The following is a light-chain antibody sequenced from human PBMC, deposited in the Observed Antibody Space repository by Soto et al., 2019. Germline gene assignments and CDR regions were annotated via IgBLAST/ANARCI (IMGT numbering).Light chain of an antibody. CDR3: QQYNNWPPYI. CDR2: GAS. J-gene: IGKJ2*01. V-gene: IGKV3-15*01. Sequence: EIVMTQSPATLSVSPWERATLSCRASQIVSSNLAWYQQKPGQAPRLLIYGASTRATSIPARFSGSGSGTEFTLRLSSLQSEDFAVYYCQQYNNWPPYIFGQGTKLELK. CDR1: QIVSSN.